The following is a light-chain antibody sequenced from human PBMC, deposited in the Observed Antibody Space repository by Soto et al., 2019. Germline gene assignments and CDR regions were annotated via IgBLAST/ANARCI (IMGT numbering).Light chain of an antibody. CDR3: QQSHFSPWT. CDR1: QTISDY. CDR2: AAS. Sequence: DIQMTQSPPSLSASVGDRVTITCRASQTISDYLNWYQQKPGKAPKLLIYAASSLQSGVPSRFSVSGYGTDFTLTISSLQPEDFATYYCQQSHFSPWTFGQGTKVEI. J-gene: IGKJ1*01. V-gene: IGKV1-39*01.